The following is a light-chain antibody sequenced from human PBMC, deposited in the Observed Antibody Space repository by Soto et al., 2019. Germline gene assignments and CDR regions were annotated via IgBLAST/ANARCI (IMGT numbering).Light chain of an antibody. CDR2: DTN. Sequence: QAVLTQPPSVSGAPGQGVTITCTGSNSNVGAGFDVHWYQQLPGTAPKLLIYDTNNRPSGVPDRFSGSKSGTSASLAITGLQAEDEGDYYCQSYDNSLKVFGGGTQLTVL. J-gene: IGLJ3*02. CDR1: NSNVGAGFD. CDR3: QSYDNSLKV. V-gene: IGLV1-40*01.